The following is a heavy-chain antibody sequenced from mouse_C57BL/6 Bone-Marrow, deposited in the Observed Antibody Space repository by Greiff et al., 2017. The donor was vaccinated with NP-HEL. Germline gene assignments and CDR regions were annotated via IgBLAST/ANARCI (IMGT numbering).Heavy chain of an antibody. CDR3: ARYYGLSAMDY. D-gene: IGHD1-1*02. Sequence: VKLVESGAELVRPGTSVKMSCKASGYTFTNYWIGWAKQRPGHGLEWIGDIYPGGGYTNYNEKFKGKATLTADKSSSTAYMQISSLSSEDSANYCCARYYGLSAMDYWGQGTSVTVSS. V-gene: IGHV1-63*01. CDR1: GYTFTNYW. J-gene: IGHJ4*01. CDR2: IYPGGGYT.